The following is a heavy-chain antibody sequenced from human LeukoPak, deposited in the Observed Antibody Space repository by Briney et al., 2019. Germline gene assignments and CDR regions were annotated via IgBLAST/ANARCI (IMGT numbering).Heavy chain of an antibody. CDR3: TKAITIFGWRVGFDM. CDR1: GFTFSSYA. V-gene: IGHV3-30-3*02. D-gene: IGHD3-3*01. J-gene: IGHJ3*02. Sequence: GGSLRLSCAASGFTFSSYAMYWVRQTPGKGLEWVSSIAYDGNNEYYADSVKGRFTISRDNSKNTVDLQMSSLRVEDAAVYYCTKAITIFGWRVGFDMWGQGTMVSVSS. CDR2: IAYDGNNE.